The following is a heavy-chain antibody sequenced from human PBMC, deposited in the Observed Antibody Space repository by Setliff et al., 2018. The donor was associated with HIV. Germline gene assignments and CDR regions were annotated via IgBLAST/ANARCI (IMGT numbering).Heavy chain of an antibody. CDR2: ISYSGSP. CDR3: ARGPPRTSAYSRYYYYYMDV. D-gene: IGHD6-25*01. J-gene: IGHJ6*03. CDR1: GGSITSHY. Sequence: SETLSLTCSVSGGSITSHYWTWIRQPPGKGLEWIGVISYSGSPHYNPSLKSRVTIGMDTSKNQVSLTLTSVTAADTALYYCARGPPRTSAYSRYYYYYMDVWGKGTTVTVS. V-gene: IGHV4-59*11.